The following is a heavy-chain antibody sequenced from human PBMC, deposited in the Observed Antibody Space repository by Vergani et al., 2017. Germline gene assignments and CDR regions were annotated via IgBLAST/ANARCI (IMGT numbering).Heavy chain of an antibody. CDR3: ARVYGGFRGYSYGPLDY. J-gene: IGHJ4*02. V-gene: IGHV1-69*18. CDR1: GGTFSSYA. D-gene: IGHD5-18*01. Sequence: QVQLVQSGAEVKKPGSSVKVSCKASGGTFSSYAISWVRQAPGQGLEWMGRIIPIFGTANYAQKFQGRVTITADESTSTAYMELISLRSEDTSVYYCARVYGGFRGYSYGPLDYWGQGTLVTVSS. CDR2: IIPIFGTA.